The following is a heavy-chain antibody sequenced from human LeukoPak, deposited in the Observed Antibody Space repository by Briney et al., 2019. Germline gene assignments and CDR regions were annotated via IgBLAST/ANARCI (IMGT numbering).Heavy chain of an antibody. Sequence: PSETLSLTCAVYGGSFSGYYWSWIRQPPGKGLEWIGEINHSGSTNYNPSLKSRVTVSVDTSKDQFSLKLSSVTAADTAVYYCARGRTYCYGSGSNWFDPWGQGTLVTVSS. D-gene: IGHD3-10*01. CDR2: INHSGST. J-gene: IGHJ5*02. CDR1: GGSFSGYY. V-gene: IGHV4-34*01. CDR3: ARGRTYCYGSGSNWFDP.